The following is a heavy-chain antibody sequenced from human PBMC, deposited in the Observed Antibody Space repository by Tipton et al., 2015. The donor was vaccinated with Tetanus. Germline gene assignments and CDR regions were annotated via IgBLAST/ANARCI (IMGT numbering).Heavy chain of an antibody. CDR3: ARATPSGSYFVRYYSMDV. J-gene: IGHJ6*02. CDR1: GGSMSNNY. Sequence: TLSLTCTVSGGSMSNNYWSWIRQPPGKGLEWIAYIFHSGSTNYSPSLKSRVAISMDTSKNQISLKLSSVTAADTAVYYCARATPSGSYFVRYYSMDVWGQGTTVVVSS. CDR2: IFHSGST. D-gene: IGHD3-22*01. V-gene: IGHV4-59*08.